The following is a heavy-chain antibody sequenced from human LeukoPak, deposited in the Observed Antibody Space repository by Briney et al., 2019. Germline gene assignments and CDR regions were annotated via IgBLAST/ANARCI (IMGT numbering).Heavy chain of an antibody. CDR3: VKDAFYGSGTYYNS. J-gene: IGHJ5*02. CDR1: GFIFSNYG. Sequence: QPGGSLRLSCAASGFIFSNYGMSWVRQAPGKGLEWVSGIGGTAGGTYYADSVKGRFTISRDNSKNTLFLQMNSLGAEDTAVYFCVKDAFYGSGTYYNSWGRGTLVIVSS. V-gene: IGHV3-23*01. CDR2: IGGTAGGT. D-gene: IGHD3-10*01.